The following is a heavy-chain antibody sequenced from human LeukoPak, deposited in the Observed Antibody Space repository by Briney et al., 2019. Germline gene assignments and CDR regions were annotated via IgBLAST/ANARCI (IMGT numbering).Heavy chain of an antibody. CDR3: AREVTYYYDSSVAFDI. CDR1: RGSLSSGASY. CDR2: IYYSGST. V-gene: IGHV4-31*03. J-gene: IGHJ3*02. D-gene: IGHD3-22*01. Sequence: SQTLSLTCTVPRGSLSSGASYWSSARQHPGTGLEWLGYIYYSGSTYYNPSLKSRVTISVDTSKNQFSLKLSSVTAADTAVYYCAREVTYYYDSSVAFDIWGQGTMVTVSS.